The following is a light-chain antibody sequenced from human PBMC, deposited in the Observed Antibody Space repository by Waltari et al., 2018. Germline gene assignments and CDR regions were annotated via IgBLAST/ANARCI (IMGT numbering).Light chain of an antibody. CDR1: QDISTY. CDR3: HQLKTYPLT. Sequence: IQLTQSPSSLSASVGDRVTLTCRASQDISTYVAWYQQKAGKAPKLLIYAASTLQSGVPSRFSGSGSGTEFTLTIGSLQPEDFATYYCHQLKTYPLTFGGGTKVEIK. CDR2: AAS. J-gene: IGKJ4*01. V-gene: IGKV1-9*01.